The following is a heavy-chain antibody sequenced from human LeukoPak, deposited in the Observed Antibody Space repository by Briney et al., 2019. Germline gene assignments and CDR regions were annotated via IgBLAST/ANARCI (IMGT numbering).Heavy chain of an antibody. Sequence: GESLKISCTASGFTFTSYWIGWVRLMPGKGLELMGIIYPGDSDTKYSPTFQGQVTISADKSISTAYLQWSSLKASDTAMYYCARRRLYSNGYFFDFWGQGTLVTVSS. CDR1: GFTFTSYW. V-gene: IGHV5-51*01. D-gene: IGHD3-22*01. J-gene: IGHJ4*02. CDR2: IYPGDSDT. CDR3: ARRRLYSNGYFFDF.